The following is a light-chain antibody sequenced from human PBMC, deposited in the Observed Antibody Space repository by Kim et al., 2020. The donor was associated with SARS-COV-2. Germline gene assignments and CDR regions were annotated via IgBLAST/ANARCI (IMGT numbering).Light chain of an antibody. J-gene: IGLJ1*01. CDR2: QDS. CDR3: QAWDSSSRV. CDR1: KLGDKY. Sequence: SYELTQPPSVSVSPGQTASITCSGDKLGDKYACWYHQKPGQSPVLVIYQDSKRPSGIPERFSGSNSGNTATLTISGTQAMDEADYYCQAWDSSSRVFGTG. V-gene: IGLV3-1*01.